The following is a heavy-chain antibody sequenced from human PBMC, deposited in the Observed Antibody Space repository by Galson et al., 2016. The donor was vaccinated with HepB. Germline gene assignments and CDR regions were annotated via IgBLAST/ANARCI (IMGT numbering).Heavy chain of an antibody. CDR2: TAYSGTT. V-gene: IGHV3-30*18. CDR3: AKDLFGRGWYNSFDP. D-gene: IGHD6-19*01. CDR1: GFSVSDYA. Sequence: SLRLSCAASGFSVSDYAIHWIRQAPGKGLEWVAITAYSGTTMYAHSVKGRFTISKYNSRNTGYLQMHGVRSEDTAVYHCAKDLFGRGWYNSFDPWGQGTRVTVSS. J-gene: IGHJ5*02.